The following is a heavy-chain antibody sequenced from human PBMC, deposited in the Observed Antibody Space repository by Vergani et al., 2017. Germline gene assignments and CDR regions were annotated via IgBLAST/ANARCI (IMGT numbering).Heavy chain of an antibody. CDR3: ARTYVCALERTTGGSTSIDF. D-gene: IGHD3-16*01. Sequence: QVQLVQSGAELKKSGASVKVSSMTSVYTFINFGITWVRQAPRQGLEWMGWFSPYNGNTNFTQKFPGRLTRTTESSTSTASMELRSLRSDDTAHYYCARTYVCALERTTGGSTSIDFWGQGTLVTVSS. CDR2: FSPYNGNT. J-gene: IGHJ4*02. CDR1: VYTFINFG. V-gene: IGHV1-18*01.